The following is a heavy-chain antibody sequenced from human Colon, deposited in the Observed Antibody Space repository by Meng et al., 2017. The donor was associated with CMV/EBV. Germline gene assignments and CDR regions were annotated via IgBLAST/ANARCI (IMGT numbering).Heavy chain of an antibody. V-gene: IGHV3-48*04. J-gene: IGHJ5*02. Sequence: GESLKISCAASGFTFCSYSMNWVRQAPGKGLEFISYISSSGNTKHYANSLKGRFTISRDNANNALYLQINSLRVEDTAVYYCVRDRGRILGVVSGLFDPWGQGTVVTVSS. CDR2: ISSSGNTK. CDR1: GFTFCSYS. D-gene: IGHD3-3*01. CDR3: VRDRGRILGVVSGLFDP.